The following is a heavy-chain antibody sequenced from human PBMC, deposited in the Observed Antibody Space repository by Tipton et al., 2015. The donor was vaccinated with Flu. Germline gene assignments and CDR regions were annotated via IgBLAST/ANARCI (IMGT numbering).Heavy chain of an antibody. Sequence: LVKPSETLSLTCAVSGYSISSGYYWGWIRQPPGKGLEWIGSIYHSGSTYYNPSLKSRVTISVDTSKNQFSLKLSSVTAADTAVYYCARRYCGGGSCVTGWFDPWGQGTLVTVSS. J-gene: IGHJ5*02. D-gene: IGHD2-15*01. CDR1: GYSISSGYY. V-gene: IGHV4-38-2*01. CDR3: ARRYCGGGSCVTGWFDP. CDR2: IYHSGST.